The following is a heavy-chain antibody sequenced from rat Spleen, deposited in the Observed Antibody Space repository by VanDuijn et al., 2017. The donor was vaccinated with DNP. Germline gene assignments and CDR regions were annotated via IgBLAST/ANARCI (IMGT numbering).Heavy chain of an antibody. CDR1: GXXXSNXX. Sequence: EVQLVESGGGLVQPGXXLKLSXXXSGXXXSNXXXHXXRQAQTQGLEWVGSIWPSGGDTYYRDSVKGRFTISRNNAESTLYLQMDSLRSEDTATYYCIRWNSGHFDYWGQGVMVTVSS. CDR3: IRWNSGHFDY. D-gene: IGHD4-3*01. J-gene: IGHJ2*01. V-gene: IGHV5-19*01. CDR2: IWPSGGDT.